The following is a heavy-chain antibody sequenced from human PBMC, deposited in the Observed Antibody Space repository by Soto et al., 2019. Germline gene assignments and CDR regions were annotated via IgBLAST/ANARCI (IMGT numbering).Heavy chain of an antibody. D-gene: IGHD2-15*01. V-gene: IGHV1-18*01. CDR3: ASTKCSGGSCYFDY. CDR2: ISAYNGNT. Sequence: GASVKVSCKASGYTFTSYCISWVRQAPGQGLEWMGWISAYNGNTNYAQKLQGRVTMTTDTSTSTAYMELRSLRSDGTAVYYCASTKCSGGSCYFDYWGQGTLVTVSS. J-gene: IGHJ4*02. CDR1: GYTFTSYC.